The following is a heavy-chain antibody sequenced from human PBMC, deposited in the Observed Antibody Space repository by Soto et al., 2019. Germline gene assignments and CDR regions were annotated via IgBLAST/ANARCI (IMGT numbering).Heavy chain of an antibody. Sequence: PGGSLRLSCTVSGFTFSSFAFHWVRQAPGKGLEWVAVISYDGSKRYYADSVMGRFTISRDNSKSTLYLQMNSLRPEDTALYYCARARGYSYGFPGDVWGQGATVTVS. CDR1: GFTFSSFA. V-gene: IGHV3-30-3*01. CDR2: ISYDGSKR. CDR3: ARARGYSYGFPGDV. D-gene: IGHD5-18*01. J-gene: IGHJ6*02.